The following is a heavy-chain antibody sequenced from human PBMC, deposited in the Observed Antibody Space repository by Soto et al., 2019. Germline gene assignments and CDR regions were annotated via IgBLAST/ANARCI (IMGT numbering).Heavy chain of an antibody. Sequence: LRLSCAASGFTFSSYSMNWVRQAPGKGLEWVSSISSSSSYIYYADSVKGRFTISRDNAKNSLYLQMNSLRAEDTAVYYCASSELVRGVFDYWGQGTLVTVSS. V-gene: IGHV3-21*01. D-gene: IGHD6-13*01. CDR3: ASSELVRGVFDY. CDR2: ISSSSSYI. CDR1: GFTFSSYS. J-gene: IGHJ4*02.